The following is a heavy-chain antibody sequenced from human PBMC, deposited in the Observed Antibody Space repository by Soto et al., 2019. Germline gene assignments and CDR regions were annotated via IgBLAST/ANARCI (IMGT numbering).Heavy chain of an antibody. J-gene: IGHJ4*02. D-gene: IGHD3-10*01. V-gene: IGHV1-18*01. CDR3: ARGGSGFPPEGAY. CDR2: ISGYNGNT. CDR1: GYSFTSYG. Sequence: QVQLVQSGPEVKTPGASVQVSCKTSGYSFTSYGISWVRQAPGQGLEWMGWISGYNGNTYYTQKVQGRVTMTTDTSTSTAYMELRNLRSDDTAVYYCARGGSGFPPEGAYWGQGTLVTVSS.